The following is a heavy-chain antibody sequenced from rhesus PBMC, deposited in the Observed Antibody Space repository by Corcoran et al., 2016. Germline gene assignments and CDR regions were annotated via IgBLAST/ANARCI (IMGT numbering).Heavy chain of an antibody. CDR1: GYPISGYY. J-gene: IGHJ4*01. CDR3: ARRDSSGYNFDY. CDR2: ITYSGST. Sequence: QVQLQESGPGLVKPSETLSLTCAVSGYPISGYYWSWIRQAPAKGLEWIGYITYSGSTSYNPSLKSRVTISRDTSKNQFSLKLSSVTAADTAVYYCARRDSSGYNFDYWGQGVLVTVSS. D-gene: IGHD6-31*01. V-gene: IGHV4-122*02.